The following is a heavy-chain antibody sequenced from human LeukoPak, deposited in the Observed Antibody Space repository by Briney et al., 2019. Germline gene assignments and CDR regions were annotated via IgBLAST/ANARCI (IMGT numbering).Heavy chain of an antibody. V-gene: IGHV4-39*01. CDR3: ARQPDYGDNLNWFDP. D-gene: IGHD4-17*01. J-gene: IGHJ5*02. CDR2: ISYSGIT. Sequence: PSETLSLTCSVSGGSISSKNYYWGWIRQPPGKGLEWIGTISYSGITYYKSSLKSRVTVSVDTSKNQFSLKLNSVTAADTAVYYCARQPDYGDNLNWFDPWGPGTRVTVSS. CDR1: GGSISSKNYY.